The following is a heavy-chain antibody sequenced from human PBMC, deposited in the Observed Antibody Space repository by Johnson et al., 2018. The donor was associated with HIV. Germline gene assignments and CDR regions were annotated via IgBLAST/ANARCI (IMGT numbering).Heavy chain of an antibody. CDR3: ARDRPIAPFDI. D-gene: IGHD3-22*01. V-gene: IGHV3-48*01. Sequence: VQLVESGGGLVKPGGSLRLSCAASGFIFSNAWMSWVRQAPGKGLEWLSYISSSASTIYYADSVKGRFTISRDNSKNTLYLQMNSLRAEDTAVYYCARDRPIAPFDIWGQGTMVTVSS. CDR1: GFIFSNAW. J-gene: IGHJ3*02. CDR2: ISSSASTI.